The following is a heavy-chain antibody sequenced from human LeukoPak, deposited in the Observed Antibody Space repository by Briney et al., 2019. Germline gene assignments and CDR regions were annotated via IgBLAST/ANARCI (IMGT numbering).Heavy chain of an antibody. Sequence: PGGSLRLSCEASGFTLSDQYMDWVRQAPGKGLEWVGRTRNKANSYTTEYAASVRGRFSISRDDSKNSLYLQMNSLKTEDTAVYYCVRRTYAAFDIWGQGTMVTVFS. D-gene: IGHD2-8*01. J-gene: IGHJ3*02. CDR2: TRNKANSYTT. CDR1: GFTLSDQY. V-gene: IGHV3-72*01. CDR3: VRRTYAAFDI.